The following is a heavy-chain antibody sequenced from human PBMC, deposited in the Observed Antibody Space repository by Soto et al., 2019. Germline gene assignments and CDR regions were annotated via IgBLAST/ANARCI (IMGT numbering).Heavy chain of an antibody. CDR2: ISAYNGNT. J-gene: IGHJ4*02. V-gene: IGHV1-18*01. Sequence: ASVKVSCKAPGGTFSSYAISWVRQAPGQGLEWMGWISAYNGNTNYAQKLQGRVTMTTDTSTSTAYMELRSLRSDDTAVYYCARERTFLEWLLPSAGFDYWGQGTLVTVSS. CDR3: ARERTFLEWLLPSAGFDY. D-gene: IGHD3-3*02. CDR1: GGTFSSYA.